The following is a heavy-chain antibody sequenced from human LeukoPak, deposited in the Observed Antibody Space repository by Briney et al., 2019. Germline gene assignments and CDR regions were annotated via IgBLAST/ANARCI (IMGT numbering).Heavy chain of an antibody. CDR3: ANYRS. CDR1: GXTFSSYA. CDR2: ISGSGSST. D-gene: IGHD1-14*01. Sequence: PGGSLRLSCAGSGXTFSSYAMSWVRQAPGKGLEWVSGISGSGSSTHYADSVKGRFTISRDNSKSTLYLQMSSLRDEDTAVYYCANYRSWGQGTLVTVSS. J-gene: IGHJ4*02. V-gene: IGHV3-23*01.